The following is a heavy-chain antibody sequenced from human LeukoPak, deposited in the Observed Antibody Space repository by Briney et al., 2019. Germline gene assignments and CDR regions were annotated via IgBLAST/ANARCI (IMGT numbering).Heavy chain of an antibody. CDR2: INPRGST. CDR3: ARRRLGYYFDY. Sequence: SETLSLTCGVYGGSFSGYYWSWIRQPPGKGLEWIGEINPRGSTNYNPSLKSRVTLSADTSKNQFSLTLTSVTAADTAVYYCARRRLGYYFDYWGQGTLVTVSS. J-gene: IGHJ4*02. D-gene: IGHD5-24*01. V-gene: IGHV4-34*01. CDR1: GGSFSGYY.